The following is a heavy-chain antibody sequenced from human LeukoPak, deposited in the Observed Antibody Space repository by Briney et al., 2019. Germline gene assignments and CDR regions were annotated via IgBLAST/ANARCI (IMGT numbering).Heavy chain of an antibody. D-gene: IGHD6-19*01. CDR1: GGSISSSSYY. CDR3: ANLPIYSQWLSYDY. V-gene: IGHV4-39*07. Sequence: NSSETLSLTCTASGGSISSSSYYWGWIRQPPGKGLEWIGSIYYSGSTYYNPSLKSRVTISVDTSKNQFSLKLSSVTAADTAVYYCANLPIYSQWLSYDYWGQGTLVTVSS. CDR2: IYYSGST. J-gene: IGHJ4*02.